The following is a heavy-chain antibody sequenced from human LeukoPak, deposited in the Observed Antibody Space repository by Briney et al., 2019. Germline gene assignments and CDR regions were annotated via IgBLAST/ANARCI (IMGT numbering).Heavy chain of an antibody. J-gene: IGHJ6*03. Sequence: PSETLSLTCAVYGGTFSGYYWSWIRQPPGKGLDWIGEINHSGSTNYIPSLKSRVTISVDTSKNQFSLKLSSVTAADTAVYYCARDMGKEEMAYYYYMDVWGKGTTVTVSS. CDR1: GGTFSGYY. V-gene: IGHV4-34*01. D-gene: IGHD5-24*01. CDR3: ARDMGKEEMAYYYYMDV. CDR2: INHSGST.